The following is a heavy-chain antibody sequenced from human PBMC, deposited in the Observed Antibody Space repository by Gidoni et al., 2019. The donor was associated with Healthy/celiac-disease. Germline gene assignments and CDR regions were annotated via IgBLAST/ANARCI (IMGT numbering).Heavy chain of an antibody. V-gene: IGHV3-49*04. CDR1: GFTFGDYA. J-gene: IGHJ4*02. CDR3: TREGDGEYYYDSSGYSLYYFDY. Sequence: EVQLVESGGGLVQPGRSLRLSCTASGFTFGDYAMSWVRQAPGKGLEWVGFIRSKAYGGTTEYAASVKGRFTISRYDSKSIAYLQMNSLKTEDTAVYYCTREGDGEYYYDSSGYSLYYFDYWGQGTLVTVSS. CDR2: IRSKAYGGTT. D-gene: IGHD3-22*01.